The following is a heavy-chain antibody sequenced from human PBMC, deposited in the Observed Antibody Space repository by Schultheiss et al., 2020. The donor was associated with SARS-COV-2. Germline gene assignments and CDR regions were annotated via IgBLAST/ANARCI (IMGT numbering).Heavy chain of an antibody. CDR3: AREGGLRSIDY. V-gene: IGHV1-2*02. CDR2: INPNSGGT. CDR1: GGNFSSYA. Sequence: ASVKVSCKASGGNFSSYAINWVRQAPGQGLEWMGWINPNSGGTNYAQKFQGRVTMTRDTSISTAYMELSRLRSDDTAVYYCAREGGLRSIDYWGQGTLVTVSS. J-gene: IGHJ4*02. D-gene: IGHD3/OR15-3a*01.